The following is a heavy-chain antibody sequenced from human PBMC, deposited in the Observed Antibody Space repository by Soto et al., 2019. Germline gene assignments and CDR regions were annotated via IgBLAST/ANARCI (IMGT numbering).Heavy chain of an antibody. Sequence: PSETLFLTCTVSGGSISSSSYYWGWIRQPPGKGLEWIGSIYYSGSTYYNPSLKSRVTISVDTSKNQFSLKLSSVTAADTAVYYCQSYVDIVATLVRDYYYGMDVWGQGTTVTVSS. D-gene: IGHD5-12*01. J-gene: IGHJ6*02. CDR3: QSYVDIVATLVRDYYYGMDV. V-gene: IGHV4-39*01. CDR2: IYYSGST. CDR1: GGSISSSSYY.